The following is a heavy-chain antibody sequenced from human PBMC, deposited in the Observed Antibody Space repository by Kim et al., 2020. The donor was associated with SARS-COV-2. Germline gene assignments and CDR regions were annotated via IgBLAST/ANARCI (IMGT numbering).Heavy chain of an antibody. D-gene: IGHD3-22*01. CDR1: PGFISSHY. CDR2: IYHTGLT. J-gene: IGHJ4*02. V-gene: IGHV4-59*11. CDR3: VTMTPRIY. Sequence: SETLSLTCTVSPGFISSHYWSWMRQPPGKGLEWIGYIYHTGLTNYNPSLKSRVRMSIDTSKNQFSLKLTSVTAVDTAVYYCVTMTPRIYWGQGTLVTVSS.